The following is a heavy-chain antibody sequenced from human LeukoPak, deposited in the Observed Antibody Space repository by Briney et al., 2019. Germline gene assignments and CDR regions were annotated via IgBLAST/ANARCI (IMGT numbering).Heavy chain of an antibody. D-gene: IGHD1-26*01. Sequence: GGSLRLSCTVSGFTVSSNSMSWVRQAPGKGLEWVSTISGSGGSTYYADSVKGRFTISRDNYKNTLYLQMNSLRAEDTAVYYCARNGGSYLWYFDYWGQGTLVTVSS. CDR1: GFTVSSNS. CDR2: ISGSGGST. CDR3: ARNGGSYLWYFDY. J-gene: IGHJ4*02. V-gene: IGHV3-23*01.